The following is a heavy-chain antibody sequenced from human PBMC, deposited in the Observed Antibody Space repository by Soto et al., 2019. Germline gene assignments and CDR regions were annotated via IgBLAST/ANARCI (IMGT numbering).Heavy chain of an antibody. CDR1: GFSLSTSGVG. J-gene: IGHJ4*02. V-gene: IGHV2-5*02. D-gene: IGHD2-15*01. CDR2: IYWDDDK. CDR3: AHLVVAGVTYYFDY. Sequence: QITLKESGPTLVKPTQTLTLTCTFSGFSLSTSGVGVGWIRQTPGKALGWLAFIYWDDDKRYSPSLKSRLTIIKDTSKNQVVLRMTNMDPVDTATYTCAHLVVAGVTYYFDYWGQGTLVTVSS.